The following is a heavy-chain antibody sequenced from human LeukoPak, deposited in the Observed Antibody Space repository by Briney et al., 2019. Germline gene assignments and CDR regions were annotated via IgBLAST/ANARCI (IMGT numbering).Heavy chain of an antibody. CDR1: GYSISSGYY. CDR3: ARVRGSSCSSASCYSNPYYYYYYYMDV. CDR2: IYISGST. D-gene: IGHD2-2*01. Sequence: SETLSLTCTVSGYSISSGYYWGWIRQPPGKGLEWIGRIYISGSTSYNPSLKSRVTMSVDTSKNQFSLNLSSVTAADTAVYYCARVRGSSCSSASCYSNPYYYYYYYMDVWGKGTTVTVSS. V-gene: IGHV4-38-2*02. J-gene: IGHJ6*03.